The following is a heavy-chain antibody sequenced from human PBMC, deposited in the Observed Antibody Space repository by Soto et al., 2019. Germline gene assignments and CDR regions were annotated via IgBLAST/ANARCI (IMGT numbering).Heavy chain of an antibody. CDR2: IYYSGST. J-gene: IGHJ5*02. D-gene: IGHD3-3*01. V-gene: IGHV4-31*03. CDR1: GDSISSGGYY. CDR3: ARVRAGTRSGWFDP. Sequence: PSETLSITCTVCGDSISSGGYYWSWIRQHPGKGLEWIGYIYYSGSTYYNPSLKSRVTISVDTSKNQFSLKLSSVTAADTAVYYCARVRAGTRSGWFDPWGQGTLVTVSS.